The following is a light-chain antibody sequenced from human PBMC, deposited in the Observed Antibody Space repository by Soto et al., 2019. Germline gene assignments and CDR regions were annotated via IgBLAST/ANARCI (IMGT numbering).Light chain of an antibody. CDR3: LQYDDWPFT. CDR1: QSVRTR. CDR2: EAS. Sequence: EIVMTQSPGTLSVSPGERATLSCRASQSVRTRLAWYQQKPGQAHRVLIYEASTRATGIPATFSGSGSGTEFTLTISSLQSEDFADYYCLQYDDWPFTFGPGTTVDIK. V-gene: IGKV3D-15*01. J-gene: IGKJ3*01.